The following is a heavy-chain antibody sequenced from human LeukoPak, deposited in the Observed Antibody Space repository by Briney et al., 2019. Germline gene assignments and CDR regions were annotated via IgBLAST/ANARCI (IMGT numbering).Heavy chain of an antibody. D-gene: IGHD3-3*01. CDR1: GFTFSSYW. V-gene: IGHV3-7*01. J-gene: IGHJ3*02. CDR3: ARDLSPDYDFWSGYYTGRAFDI. Sequence: PGGSLRLSCAASGFTFSSYWMSWVRQAPGKGREWVANIKQDGSEKYYVDSVKGRFTISRDNAKNSLYLQMNSLRAEDTAVYYCARDLSPDYDFWSGYYTGRAFDIWGQGTMVTVSS. CDR2: IKQDGSEK.